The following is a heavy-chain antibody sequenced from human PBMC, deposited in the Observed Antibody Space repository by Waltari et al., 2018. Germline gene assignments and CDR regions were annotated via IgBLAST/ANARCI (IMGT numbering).Heavy chain of an antibody. CDR3: AKAGRGDF. CDR2: ISSNAGST. Sequence: EVQVLESGGGLAQPGGSLRLSCAASGFSFSTYAMSWVRQAPGKGLEWVSAISSNAGSTSYAASVKGRFTISRDNSKNTLYLQMNSLTPEDTAVYYCAKAGRGDFWGPGTLVTVSS. J-gene: IGHJ4*02. D-gene: IGHD3-10*01. V-gene: IGHV3-23*01. CDR1: GFSFSTYA.